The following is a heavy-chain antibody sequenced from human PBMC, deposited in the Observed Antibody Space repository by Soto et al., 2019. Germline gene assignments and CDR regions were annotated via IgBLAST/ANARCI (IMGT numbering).Heavy chain of an antibody. CDR2: ISYDGSNK. D-gene: IGHD6-13*01. Sequence: GGSLRLSCAASGFTFSSYAMHWVRQAPGKGLEWVAVISYDGSNKYYADSVKGRFTISRDNTKNTLYLQMNSLRAEDTAVYYCARYSSSSPNYYYGMDVWGQGTKVTVSS. CDR1: GFTFSSYA. V-gene: IGHV3-30-3*01. J-gene: IGHJ6*02. CDR3: ARYSSSSPNYYYGMDV.